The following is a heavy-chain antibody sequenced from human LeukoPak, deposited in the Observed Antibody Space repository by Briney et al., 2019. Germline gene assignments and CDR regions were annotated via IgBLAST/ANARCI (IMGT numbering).Heavy chain of an antibody. Sequence: SETLSLTCAVYGGSFSGYYWSWIRQPPGKGLEWIGEINHSGSTNYNPSLKSRVTISVDTSKNQFSLKLSSVTAADTAVYYCARGRLPLRPKDYFDYWGQGTLVTVSS. CDR3: ARGRLPLRPKDYFDY. J-gene: IGHJ4*02. D-gene: IGHD2-15*01. V-gene: IGHV4-34*01. CDR1: GGSFSGYY. CDR2: INHSGST.